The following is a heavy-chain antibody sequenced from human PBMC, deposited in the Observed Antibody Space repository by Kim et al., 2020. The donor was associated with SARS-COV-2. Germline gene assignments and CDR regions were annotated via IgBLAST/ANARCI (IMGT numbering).Heavy chain of an antibody. CDR2: IGTTDRII. V-gene: IGHV3-48*02. CDR3: ARDQKLGVFNAFDL. CDR1: GFTFNSYN. D-gene: IGHD6-13*01. Sequence: GGSLRLSCAASGFTFNSYNMNWVRQAPGKGLEWISYIGTTDRIIYHADSVKGRFTVSRDNAQNSLYLQMNSLRDEDTAVYYCARDQKLGVFNAFDLWGHGTVVTVSS. J-gene: IGHJ3*01.